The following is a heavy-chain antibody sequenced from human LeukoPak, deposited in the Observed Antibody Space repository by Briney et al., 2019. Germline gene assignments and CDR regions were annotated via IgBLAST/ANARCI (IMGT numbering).Heavy chain of an antibody. Sequence: SETLSLTCTVSGGSISSYYWSWIRQPPGKGLEWIGYIYYSGSTNYNPSLKSRVTISVDTSKNQFSLKLSSVTAADTAVYYCARIPSRYQLLYGDDAFDIWGQGTMVTVSS. J-gene: IGHJ3*02. CDR2: IYYSGST. V-gene: IGHV4-59*01. CDR3: ARIPSRYQLLYGDDAFDI. CDR1: GGSISSYY. D-gene: IGHD2-2*02.